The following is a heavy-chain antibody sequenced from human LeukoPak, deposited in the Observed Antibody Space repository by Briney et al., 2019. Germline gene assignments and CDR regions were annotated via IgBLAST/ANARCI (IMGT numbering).Heavy chain of an antibody. CDR3: VKCSGGSCYKPIDI. J-gene: IGHJ3*02. V-gene: IGHV3-21*01. CDR2: ISSSSSHI. Sequence: PGGSLRLSCAASGFTFSSYTMNWVRQAPGKGLEWVSSISSSSSHIFYADSVKGRFTISRDNAKNSLYLQMNSLRAEDTAVYYCVKCSGGSCYKPIDIWGQGTMVTVSS. CDR1: GFTFSSYT. D-gene: IGHD2-15*01.